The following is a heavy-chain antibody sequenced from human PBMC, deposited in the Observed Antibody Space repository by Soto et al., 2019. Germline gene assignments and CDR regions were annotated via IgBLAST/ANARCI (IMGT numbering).Heavy chain of an antibody. CDR2: IFSNDEK. CDR1: GFSLSNAGLG. CDR3: PSMYSTSWYGFAP. D-gene: IGHD6-13*01. Sequence: QVTVKESGPVLVKPTETLTLTCTVSGFSLSNAGLGVSWIRQPPGKALEWLAHIFSNDEKSYSTSLKSRLTISKAPPKTRVFLIMTIMHPVDTATYFCPSMYSTSWYGFAPWGQGTLVTVSS. V-gene: IGHV2-26*01. J-gene: IGHJ5*02.